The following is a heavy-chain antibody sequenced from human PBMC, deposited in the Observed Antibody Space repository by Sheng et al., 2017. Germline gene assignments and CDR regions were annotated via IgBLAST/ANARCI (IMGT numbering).Heavy chain of an antibody. Sequence: EVQLVESGGSLVQPGGSLRLSCAASGFTFSTFWMDWVRQAPGKGLEWVANIKQDGSETYYVDSVKGRFTISRDNAKNSLYLQMNSLRAEDTAVYYCARGCSSTSCYPGAFDIWGQGTMVTVSS. CDR1: GFTFSTFW. D-gene: IGHD2-2*01. CDR2: IKQDGSET. CDR3: ARGCSSTSCYPGAFDI. V-gene: IGHV3-7*01. J-gene: IGHJ3*02.